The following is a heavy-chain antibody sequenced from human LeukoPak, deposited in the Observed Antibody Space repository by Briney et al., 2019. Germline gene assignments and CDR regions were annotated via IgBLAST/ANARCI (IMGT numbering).Heavy chain of an antibody. CDR2: IYYSGST. CDR3: ASPHTMVRGVIAAFDI. V-gene: IGHV4-39*01. J-gene: IGHJ3*02. CDR1: GGSFSGYY. D-gene: IGHD3-10*01. Sequence: PSETLSLTCAVYGGSFSGYYWGWIRQPPGKGLEWIGSIYYSGSTYYNPSLKSRVTISVDTSKNQFSLKLSSVTAADTAVYYCASPHTMVRGVIAAFDIWGQGTMVTVSS.